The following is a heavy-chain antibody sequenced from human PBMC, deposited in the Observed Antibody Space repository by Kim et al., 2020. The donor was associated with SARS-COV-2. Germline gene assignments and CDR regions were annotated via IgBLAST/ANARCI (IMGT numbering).Heavy chain of an antibody. D-gene: IGHD3-10*01. CDR1: GFTFSSYS. CDR3: AREKVNMVRGVRQRQLNWFDP. J-gene: IGHJ5*02. V-gene: IGHV3-48*02. Sequence: GGSLRLSCAASGFTFSSYSMNWVRQAPGKGLEWVSYISSSSSTIYYADSVKGRFTISRDNAKNSLYLQMNSLREEDTAVYYCAREKVNMVRGVRQRQLNWFDPWGEGTLVTVSS. CDR2: ISSSSSTI.